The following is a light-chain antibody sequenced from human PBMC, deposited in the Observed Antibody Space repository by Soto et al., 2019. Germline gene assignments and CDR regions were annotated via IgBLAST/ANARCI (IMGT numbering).Light chain of an antibody. CDR2: GAS. Sequence: EIVLTQSPGTLSLSPGERATLSCRASQSVSSSYLAWYQQKPGQAPRLLIDGASSRATGIPDRFSGSGSGTDFTLTISRLEPEDFAVYYCQQYGSSPTWTFGQGTKVDIK. V-gene: IGKV3-20*01. J-gene: IGKJ1*01. CDR1: QSVSSSY. CDR3: QQYGSSPTWT.